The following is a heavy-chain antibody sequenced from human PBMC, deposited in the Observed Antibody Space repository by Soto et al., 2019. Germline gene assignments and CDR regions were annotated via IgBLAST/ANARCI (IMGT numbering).Heavy chain of an antibody. CDR1: GFSRSTSLIC. CDR2: IDWDDDK. V-gene: IGHV2-70*01. CDR3: ARIRRWAARLHYYGMDV. Sequence: SGPTLVNPTQTLTLTCTFSGFSRSTSLICVSWIRQPPGKALEWLALIDWDDDKYYSTSLKTRLTISKDTSKNQVVLTMTNMDPVDTATYYCARIRRWAARLHYYGMDVWGQGTTVTVSS. J-gene: IGHJ6*02. D-gene: IGHD6-6*01.